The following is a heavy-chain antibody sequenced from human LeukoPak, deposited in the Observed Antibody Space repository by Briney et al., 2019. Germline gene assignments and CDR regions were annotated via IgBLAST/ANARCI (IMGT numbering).Heavy chain of an antibody. D-gene: IGHD5-12*01. CDR2: ISAYNGNT. V-gene: IGHV1-18*01. CDR3: AREYSGYDGAGYYYGMDV. CDR1: GYIFTDYG. J-gene: IGHJ6*02. Sequence: ASVKVSCKASGYIFTDYGISWVRQAPGQGFEWVGWISAYNGNTNYAQKLQGRVTMTTDTSTSTAYMELRSLRSDDTAVYYCAREYSGYDGAGYYYGMDVWGQGTTVTVSS.